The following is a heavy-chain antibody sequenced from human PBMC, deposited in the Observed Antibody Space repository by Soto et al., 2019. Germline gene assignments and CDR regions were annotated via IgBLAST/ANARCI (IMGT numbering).Heavy chain of an antibody. Sequence: QVQLVQSGAEVKKPGASVKVSCKASGYTFTSYGISWVRQAPGQGLEWMGWISAYNGNTNYAQKLQGRVTMTTDTSTSQAYRELRSLRTDDTAVYYCARDEHQLRPLFGYYYYGMDVWGQGTTVTVSS. CDR1: GYTFTSYG. D-gene: IGHD2-2*01. CDR2: ISAYNGNT. J-gene: IGHJ6*02. CDR3: ARDEHQLRPLFGYYYYGMDV. V-gene: IGHV1-18*01.